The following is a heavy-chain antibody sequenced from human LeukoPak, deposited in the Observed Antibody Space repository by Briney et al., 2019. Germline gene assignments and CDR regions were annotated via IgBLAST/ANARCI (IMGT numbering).Heavy chain of an antibody. CDR2: INHSGST. CDR1: GGSFSGYY. D-gene: IGHD6-13*01. Sequence: SETLSLTCAVYGGSFSGYYWSWIRQPPGKGLEWIGEINHSGSTNYNPSLKSRVTISVDTSKNQFSLKLSSVTAADTAVYYCARDGDVGRRVTSSSWYGPRNPGENWGQGTLVTVSS. J-gene: IGHJ4*02. CDR3: ARDGDVGRRVTSSSWYGPRNPGEN. V-gene: IGHV4-34*01.